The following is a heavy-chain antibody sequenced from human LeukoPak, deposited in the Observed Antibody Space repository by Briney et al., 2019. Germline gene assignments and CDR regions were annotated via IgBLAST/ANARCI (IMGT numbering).Heavy chain of an antibody. J-gene: IGHJ3*02. D-gene: IGHD3-3*01. CDR1: GFTFSSYA. V-gene: IGHV3-23*01. CDR3: ARPYDFWSGYYAFDI. CDR2: ISGSGGST. Sequence: GGSLRLSCAASGFTFSSYAMSWVRQAPGKGLEWVSAISGSGGSTYYADSVKGRFTISRDNSKNTLYLQMNSLRAEDTAVYYCARPYDFWSGYYAFDIWGQGTMVTVSS.